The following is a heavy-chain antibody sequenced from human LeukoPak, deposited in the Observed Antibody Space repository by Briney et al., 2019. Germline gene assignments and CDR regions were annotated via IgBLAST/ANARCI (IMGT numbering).Heavy chain of an antibody. CDR2: IDYSGST. J-gene: IGHJ6*03. CDR1: GDSSSNSIYY. CDR3: ARGHDYSNYGTYYYYYYMDV. V-gene: IGHV4-39*07. D-gene: IGHD4-11*01. Sequence: SETLSLTCTVSGDSSSNSIYYWGWIRQPPGKGLEWIRSIDYSGSTYYNPSLKSRATISIDTSKNQFSLQLSSVTAADTAVYYCARGHDYSNYGTYYYYYYMDVWGKGTTVTVSS.